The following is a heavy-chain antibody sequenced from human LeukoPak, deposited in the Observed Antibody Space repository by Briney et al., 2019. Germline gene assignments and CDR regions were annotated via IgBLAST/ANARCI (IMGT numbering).Heavy chain of an antibody. D-gene: IGHD6-13*01. CDR1: GGSISSSAW. J-gene: IGHJ4*02. V-gene: IGHV4-4*02. Sequence: KASGTLSLTCAVSGGSISSSAWWSWVRQPPGKGLEWIGEVYHSGSTNYNSFLKSRVNISVDKSKNQFSLKLTSATAADTAVYYCARDLGSSWFEPLDYWGQGILVIVSS. CDR2: VYHSGST. CDR3: ARDLGSSWFEPLDY.